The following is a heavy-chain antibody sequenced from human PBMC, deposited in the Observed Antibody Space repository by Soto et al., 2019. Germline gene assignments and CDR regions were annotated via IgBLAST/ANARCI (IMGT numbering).Heavy chain of an antibody. CDR1: GFTFSTYA. CDR3: AKVPKHYFGSGSFDFDY. J-gene: IGHJ4*02. CDR2: VSASGLNT. V-gene: IGHV3-23*01. Sequence: PGGSLRLSCAASGFTFSTYAMAWIRQAPGKGLEWVSGVSASGLNTDYADPVKGRFYISRDNSKNTVSLHMNSLRAEDTALYYCAKVPKHYFGSGSFDFDYWGQGTLVTVSS. D-gene: IGHD3-10*01.